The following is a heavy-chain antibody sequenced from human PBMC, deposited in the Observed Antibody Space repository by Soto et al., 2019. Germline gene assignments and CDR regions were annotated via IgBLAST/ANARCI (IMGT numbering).Heavy chain of an antibody. CDR1: GYTITCCA. V-gene: IGHV1-3*01. CDR3: ARDGEGKAAAGMVY. Sequence: QVQLVQSGAEVKKPGASVRVSCKASGYTITCCAMHWVRQAPGQRPEWMGWINAGDGDTKYSQNFQGRLTIIRDTSASTAYMELSDLRSEGTAVYYCARDGEGKAAAGMVYWGQGTLVTVSS. D-gene: IGHD6-13*01. J-gene: IGHJ4*02. CDR2: INAGDGDT.